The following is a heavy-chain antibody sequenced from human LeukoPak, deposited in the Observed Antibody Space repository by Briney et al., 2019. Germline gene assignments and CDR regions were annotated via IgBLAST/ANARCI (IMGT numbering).Heavy chain of an antibody. D-gene: IGHD4-23*01. CDR3: ARLYGGNGY. CDR1: GFTFSSYA. Sequence: PGRSLRLSCAASGFTFSSYAMHWVRQAPGKGLEWVAVISYDGSNKYYADSVKGRFTISRDNSKNTLYLQMNSLRAEDTAVYYCARLYGGNGYWGQGTLVTASS. V-gene: IGHV3-30-3*01. J-gene: IGHJ4*02. CDR2: ISYDGSNK.